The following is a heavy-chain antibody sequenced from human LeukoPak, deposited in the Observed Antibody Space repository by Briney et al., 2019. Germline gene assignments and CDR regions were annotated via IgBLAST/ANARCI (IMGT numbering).Heavy chain of an antibody. CDR3: ARLGYYYYSSGYYNY. D-gene: IGHD3-22*01. CDR2: IYYSGST. Sequence: SETLSLTCTVSGGSISSSSYYWGWIRQPPGKGLEWIGSIYYSGSTYYNPSLKSRVTISVDTSKNQFSLKLSSVTAADTAVYYCARLGYYYYSSGYYNYWGQGTPVTVSS. CDR1: GGSISSSSYY. V-gene: IGHV4-39*01. J-gene: IGHJ4*02.